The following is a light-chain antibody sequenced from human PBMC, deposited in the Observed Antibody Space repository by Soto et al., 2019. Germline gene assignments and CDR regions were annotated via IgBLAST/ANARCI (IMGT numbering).Light chain of an antibody. V-gene: IGKV1-5*01. CDR3: QQSYSTPPT. CDR1: QSISSW. Sequence: DIKITQSPSTRSASVGDRVTITCRASQSISSWLAWYPQKPGKAPKXLIYDASSLESGVPSRFSGSGSGTEFTLTISSLQPEDFATYYCQQSYSTPPTFGQGTRLEIK. J-gene: IGKJ5*01. CDR2: DAS.